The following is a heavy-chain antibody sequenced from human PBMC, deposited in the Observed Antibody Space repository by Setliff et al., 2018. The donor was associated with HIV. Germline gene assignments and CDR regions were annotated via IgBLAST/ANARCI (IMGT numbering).Heavy chain of an antibody. J-gene: IGHJ6*03. CDR1: GGSFSGYY. Sequence: KPSETLSLTCAVYGGSFSGYYWSWIRQPPGKGLEWIGEIYHSGSTNYNPSLKSRVTISVDTSKNQFSLKLSSVTAADTAVYYCARDRYTWIYGKNYMDVWGKGTTVTVS. D-gene: IGHD1-7*01. V-gene: IGHV4-34*01. CDR2: IYHSGST. CDR3: ARDRYTWIYGKNYMDV.